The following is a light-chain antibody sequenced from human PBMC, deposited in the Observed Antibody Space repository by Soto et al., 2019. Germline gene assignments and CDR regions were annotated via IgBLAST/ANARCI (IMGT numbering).Light chain of an antibody. CDR3: QKSYSIPYT. V-gene: IGKV1-39*01. Sequence: DIQMTQSPSSLSASLGDRVTITCRASQSTSTYLNWYQQKPGKAPKLLIYAASTLQSGVPSRFSGSGSGTDFTLTISSLQPEDFATYYCQKSYSIPYTFGQGTKLEIK. J-gene: IGKJ2*01. CDR2: AAS. CDR1: QSTSTY.